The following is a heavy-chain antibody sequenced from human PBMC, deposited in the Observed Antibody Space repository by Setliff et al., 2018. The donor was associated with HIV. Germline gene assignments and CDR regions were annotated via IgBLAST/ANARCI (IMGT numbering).Heavy chain of an antibody. D-gene: IGHD6-13*01. V-gene: IGHV4-4*07. J-gene: IGHJ5*02. CDR1: DDSISSNY. Sequence: PSETLSLTCTVSDDSISSNYWSWIRQSAGKGLEWVGRIYTGGRTNYNPSLKGRVTMSVDTSKNQFSLNLSSVTAADTAVYYCARLQGYSSSWYGYWFDPWGQGTLVTVSS. CDR2: IYTGGRT. CDR3: ARLQGYSSSWYGYWFDP.